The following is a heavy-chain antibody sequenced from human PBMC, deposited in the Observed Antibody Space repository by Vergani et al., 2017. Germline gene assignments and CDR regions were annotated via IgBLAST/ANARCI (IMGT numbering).Heavy chain of an antibody. CDR3: ARDLVVVAATEHWFDP. D-gene: IGHD2-15*01. CDR1: GFTVSSNY. V-gene: IGHV3-66*02. CDR2: IYSGGST. J-gene: IGHJ5*02. Sequence: EVQLVESGGGLVQPGGSLRLSCAASGFTVSSNYMSWVRQAPGKGLEWVSVIYSGGSTYYADSVKGRFTISRDNSKTTLYLQMNSLRAEDTAVYYCARDLVVVAATEHWFDPWGQGTLVTVSS.